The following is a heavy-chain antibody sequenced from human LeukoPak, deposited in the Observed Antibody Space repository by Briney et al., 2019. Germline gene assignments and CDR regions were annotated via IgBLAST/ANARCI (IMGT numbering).Heavy chain of an antibody. CDR2: IWFDESSQ. CDR1: GFSFSDSG. Sequence: GGSLTLSCAASGFSFSDSGMHWVRQAPGRGPEYVAGIWFDESSQYYADSVKGRFTISRDNSKNTLYLQMNSLRAEDTAVYYCAREDYNGCDYWGQGTLVTVSS. V-gene: IGHV3-33*08. CDR3: AREDYNGCDY. J-gene: IGHJ4*02. D-gene: IGHD5-12*01.